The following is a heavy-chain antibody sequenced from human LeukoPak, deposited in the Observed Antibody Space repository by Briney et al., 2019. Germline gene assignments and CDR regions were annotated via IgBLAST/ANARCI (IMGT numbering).Heavy chain of an antibody. V-gene: IGHV4-30-2*01. CDR1: GGSISSGGYS. D-gene: IGHD5-18*01. Sequence: PSETLSLTCAVSGGSISSGGYSWSWIRQPPGKGLEWIGYIYHSGSTYYNPSLKSRVTISVDRSKNQFSLKLSSVTAADTAVYYCARRNQLWLRRAFDYWGQGTLVTVSS. CDR2: IYHSGST. J-gene: IGHJ4*02. CDR3: ARRNQLWLRRAFDY.